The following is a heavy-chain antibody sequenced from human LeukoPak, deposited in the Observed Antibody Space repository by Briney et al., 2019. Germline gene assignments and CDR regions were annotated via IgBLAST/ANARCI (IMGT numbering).Heavy chain of an antibody. D-gene: IGHD4/OR15-4a*01. J-gene: IGHJ4*02. V-gene: IGHV1-2*02. CDR3: ARDPSWLTISYYFDY. Sequence: ASVKVSCKASGYTFTGYYMHWVRQAPGQGLEWMGWINPNSGGTNYAQKFQGRVTITRDTSISTAYMELSRLRSDDTAVYYCARDPSWLTISYYFDYWGQGTLVTVSS. CDR2: INPNSGGT. CDR1: GYTFTGYY.